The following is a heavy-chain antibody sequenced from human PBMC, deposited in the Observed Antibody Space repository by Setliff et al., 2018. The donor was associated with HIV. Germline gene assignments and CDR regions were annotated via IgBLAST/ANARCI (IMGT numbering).Heavy chain of an antibody. CDR3: AKELAASGPGYFDS. J-gene: IGHJ4*02. D-gene: IGHD3-22*01. CDR2: IYSGDNT. Sequence: GGSLRLSCAASGFTVSSSYMSWVRQTPGKGLEWVSVIYSGDNTYYADSVKGRFTISRDNSKNTVYLQMNSLRAEDTAEYYCAKELAASGPGYFDSWGRGILVTVSS. CDR1: GFTVSSSY. V-gene: IGHV3-53*01.